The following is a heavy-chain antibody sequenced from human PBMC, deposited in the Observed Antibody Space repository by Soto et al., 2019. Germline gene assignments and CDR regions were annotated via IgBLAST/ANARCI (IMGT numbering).Heavy chain of an antibody. CDR3: ASLGGSDY. D-gene: IGHD2-15*01. V-gene: IGHV3-30-3*01. Sequence: GGSLRLSCAASGFTFSSYAMHWVRQAPGKGLEWVAVISYDGSNKYYADSVKGRFTISRDNSKNTLYLQMNSLRAADTAVYYCASLGGSDYWGQGTLVTVS. CDR1: GFTFSSYA. CDR2: ISYDGSNK. J-gene: IGHJ4*02.